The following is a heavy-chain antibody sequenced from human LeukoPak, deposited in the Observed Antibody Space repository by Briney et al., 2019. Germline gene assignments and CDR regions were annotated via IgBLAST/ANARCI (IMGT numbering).Heavy chain of an antibody. V-gene: IGHV4-4*02. Sequence: SGTLSLTCAVSGGSISSSNWWSWVRQPPGKGLEWIGVIYHSGSINQNPSLKSRVTISVDKSKNQFSLKLSSVTAADTAVYYCSMVRGWYYYMDVWGKGTTVTVS. CDR3: SMVRGWYYYMDV. D-gene: IGHD3-10*01. CDR1: GGSISSSNW. CDR2: IYHSGSI. J-gene: IGHJ6*03.